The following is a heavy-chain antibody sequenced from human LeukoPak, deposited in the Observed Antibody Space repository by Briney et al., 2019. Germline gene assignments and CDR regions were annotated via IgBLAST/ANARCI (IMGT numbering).Heavy chain of an antibody. D-gene: IGHD2-21*01. V-gene: IGHV1-2*02. CDR1: GYTFTGYY. Sequence: GASVKVSCKASGYTFTGYYMHWVRQAPGQGLEWMGWINPNSGGTNYAQKFQGRVTMTRDTSISTAYMELSRLRSDDTAVYYCARETPSRARVCGGDCYKRFDPWGQGTLVTVSS. J-gene: IGHJ5*02. CDR3: ARETPSRARVCGGDCYKRFDP. CDR2: INPNSGGT.